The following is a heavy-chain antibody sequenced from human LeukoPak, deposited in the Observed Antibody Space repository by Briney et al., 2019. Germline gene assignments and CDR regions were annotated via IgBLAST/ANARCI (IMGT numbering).Heavy chain of an antibody. CDR2: IKQDGSEK. D-gene: IGHD1-26*01. J-gene: IGHJ4*02. V-gene: IGHV3-7*01. Sequence: GGSLRLSCAASGFTFSSYWMSWVRQAPGKGREWGANIKQDGSEKYYVDSVKGRFTISRDNAKNSLYLQMNSLRAEDTAVYYCARDTNVEFVEWAPLFDYWGQGTLVTVSS. CDR1: GFTFSSYW. CDR3: ARDTNVEFVEWAPLFDY.